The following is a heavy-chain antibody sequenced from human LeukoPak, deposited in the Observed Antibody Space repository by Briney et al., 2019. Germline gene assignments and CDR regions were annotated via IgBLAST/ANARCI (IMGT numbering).Heavy chain of an antibody. CDR3: ARDQNYYDSSGYRPHPTDYYYYYMDV. CDR2: INPNSGGT. V-gene: IGHV1-2*02. Sequence: ASVKVSCKASGYTFSGYYIHWVRQAPGQGLEWMGWINPNSGGTNYAQKFQGRVTMTRDTSISTAYMELSRLRSDDTAVYYCARDQNYYDSSGYRPHPTDYYYYYMDVWGKGTTVTVSS. CDR1: GYTFSGYY. J-gene: IGHJ6*03. D-gene: IGHD3-22*01.